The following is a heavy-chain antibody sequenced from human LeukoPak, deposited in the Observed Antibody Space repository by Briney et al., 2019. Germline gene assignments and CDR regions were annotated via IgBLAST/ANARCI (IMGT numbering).Heavy chain of an antibody. Sequence: SVKVSCKASGGTFSSYAISWVRQAPGQGLEWMGRIIPILGIANCAQKFQGRVTITADKSTSTAYMELSSLRSEDTAVYYCARVNDYGDYVGFDYWGQGTLVTVSS. CDR3: ARVNDYGDYVGFDY. CDR2: IIPILGIA. J-gene: IGHJ4*02. V-gene: IGHV1-69*04. CDR1: GGTFSSYA. D-gene: IGHD4-17*01.